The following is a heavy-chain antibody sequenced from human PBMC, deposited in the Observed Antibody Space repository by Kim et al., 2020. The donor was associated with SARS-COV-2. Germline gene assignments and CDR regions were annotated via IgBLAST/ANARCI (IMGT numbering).Heavy chain of an antibody. CDR3: AKDITDYGGTAFDY. Sequence: ADSVKRRFTISRDNAKNSLYLQMNSLRAEDTALYYCAKDITDYGGTAFDYWGQGTLVTVSS. J-gene: IGHJ4*02. D-gene: IGHD4-17*01. V-gene: IGHV3-9*01.